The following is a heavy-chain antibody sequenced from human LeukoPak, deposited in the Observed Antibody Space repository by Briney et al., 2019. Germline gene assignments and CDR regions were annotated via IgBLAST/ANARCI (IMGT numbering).Heavy chain of an antibody. J-gene: IGHJ4*02. D-gene: IGHD3-3*01. CDR1: GYTFTSYY. Sequence: ASVKVSCKASGYTFTSYYMHWVRQAPGQGLEWMGIINPSGGSTSYAQKFQGRVTMTRDTSTSTVYMELSSLRSEDTAVYYCARAGGDFWSGYYSGGPTKKNEFDYWGQGTLVTVSS. CDR3: ARAGGDFWSGYYSGGPTKKNEFDY. CDR2: INPSGGST. V-gene: IGHV1-46*01.